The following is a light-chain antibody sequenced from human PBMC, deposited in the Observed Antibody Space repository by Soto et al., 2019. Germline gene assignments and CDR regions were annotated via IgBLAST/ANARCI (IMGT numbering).Light chain of an antibody. CDR1: ESVSND. J-gene: IGKJ2*01. CDR2: AAS. CDR3: QPSYTASPYT. V-gene: IGKV1-39*01. Sequence: DIQMTQSPSSLSASVGDRVSITCRASESVSNDLHWYQQKPGKAPKILIYAASTFQSGVPSRFSGSGSGTYFTLTISTLQPEDFATYYCQPSYTASPYTFGQGTKLQIK.